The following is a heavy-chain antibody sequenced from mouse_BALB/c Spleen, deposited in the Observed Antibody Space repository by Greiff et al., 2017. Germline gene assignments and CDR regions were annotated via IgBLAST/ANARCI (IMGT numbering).Heavy chain of an antibody. CDR1: GYTFTSYW. CDR3: TREDYKGYFDY. Sequence: EVQLQQSGTVLARPGASVKMSCKASGYTFTSYWMHWVKQRPGQGLEWIGAIYPGNSDTSYNQKFKGKAKLTAVTSTSTAYMELSSLTNEDSAVYYCTREDYKGYFDYWGQGTTLTVSS. D-gene: IGHD1-3*01. J-gene: IGHJ2*01. V-gene: IGHV1-5*01. CDR2: IYPGNSDT.